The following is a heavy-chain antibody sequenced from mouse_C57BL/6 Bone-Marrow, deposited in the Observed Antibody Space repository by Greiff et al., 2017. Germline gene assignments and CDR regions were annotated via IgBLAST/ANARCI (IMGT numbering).Heavy chain of an antibody. D-gene: IGHD2-4*01. CDR1: GFTFSSYA. Sequence: EVKLMESGGGLVKPGGSLKLSCAASGFTFSSYAMSWVRQTPEKRLEWVATISDGGSYTYYPDNVKGRFTISRDNAKNNLYLQMSHLKSEDTAMYYCARTMITPYWYFDVWGTGTTVTVSS. J-gene: IGHJ1*03. CDR3: ARTMITPYWYFDV. V-gene: IGHV5-4*03. CDR2: ISDGGSYT.